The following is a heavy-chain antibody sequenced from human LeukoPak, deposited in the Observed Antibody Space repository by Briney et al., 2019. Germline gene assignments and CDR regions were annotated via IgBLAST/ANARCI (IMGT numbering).Heavy chain of an antibody. J-gene: IGHJ4*02. V-gene: IGHV4-31*03. Sequence: PSQTLSLTCTVSGGSISSGGYYWSWIRQHPGKALNWIGYIYYSGSTYYNPSLKSRLTISVDTSENQFSLKLSSVTAADTAVYYCARYQPLLSYFDYWGQGTLVTVSS. CDR3: ARYQPLLSYFDY. D-gene: IGHD2-21*02. CDR1: GGSISSGGYY. CDR2: IYYSGST.